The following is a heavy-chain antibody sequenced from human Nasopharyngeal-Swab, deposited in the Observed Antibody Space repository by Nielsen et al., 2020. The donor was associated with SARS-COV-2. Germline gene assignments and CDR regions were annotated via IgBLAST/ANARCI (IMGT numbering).Heavy chain of an antibody. CDR3: ARGGQGSSSWYGYYYYGMDV. CDR2: IYYSGST. CDR1: GGSISSYY. Sequence: SETLSLTCTVSGGSISSYYWSWIRQPPGKGLEWIGYIYYSGSTNYNPSLKSRVTISVDTSKNQFSLKLSSVIAADTAVYYCARGGQGSSSWYGYYYYGMDVWGQGTTVTVSS. J-gene: IGHJ6*02. V-gene: IGHV4-59*13. D-gene: IGHD6-13*01.